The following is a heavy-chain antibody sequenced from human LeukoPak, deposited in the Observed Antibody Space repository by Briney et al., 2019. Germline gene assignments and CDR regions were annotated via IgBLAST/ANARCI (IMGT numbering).Heavy chain of an antibody. Sequence: ASVKVSCKASGYTFTSYGISWVRQAPGQGLEWMGWISAYNGNTNYAQKLQGRVTMTTDTSTSTAYMELSSLRSEDTAVYYCAREVNGCSGGSCYKDYWGQGTLVTVSS. CDR1: GYTFTSYG. V-gene: IGHV1-18*01. J-gene: IGHJ4*02. D-gene: IGHD2-15*01. CDR2: ISAYNGNT. CDR3: AREVNGCSGGSCYKDY.